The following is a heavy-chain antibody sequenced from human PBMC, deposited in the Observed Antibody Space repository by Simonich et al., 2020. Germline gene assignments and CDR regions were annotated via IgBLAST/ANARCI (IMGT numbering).Heavy chain of an antibody. CDR2: NSANNGNT. CDR1: GYTFTSYG. J-gene: IGHJ4*02. V-gene: IGHV1-18*01. CDR3: ARASRGTWWYYYFDY. D-gene: IGHD2-15*01. Sequence: QVQLVQSGAEVKKPGASVKVSCKASGYTFTSYGISWVRQAPGQGLEWMGWNSANNGNTNYAQKLQGRVTMTTDTSTSTAYVELRSLRSDDTAVYYCARASRGTWWYYYFDYWGQGTLVTVSS.